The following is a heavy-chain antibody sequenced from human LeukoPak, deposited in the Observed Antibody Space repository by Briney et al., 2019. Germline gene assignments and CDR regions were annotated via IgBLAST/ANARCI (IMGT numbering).Heavy chain of an antibody. Sequence: RPGGSLRLSCAASGFTFDDYGMSWVRQAPGKGLEWVSGINWNGGSTGYADSVKGRFTISRDNAKNSLYLQMNNLRIEDSALYYCVRDVESRQGLFESWGQGTLVTVSS. J-gene: IGHJ5*01. V-gene: IGHV3-20*04. CDR3: VRDVESRQGLFES. CDR1: GFTFDDYG. D-gene: IGHD5-24*01. CDR2: INWNGGST.